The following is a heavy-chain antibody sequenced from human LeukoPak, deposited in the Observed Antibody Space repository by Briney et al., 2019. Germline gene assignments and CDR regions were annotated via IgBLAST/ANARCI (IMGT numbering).Heavy chain of an antibody. CDR2: INPSGGST. V-gene: IGHV1-46*01. Sequence: ASVKVSCKASGYTFTSYYMHWVRQAPGQGLEWMGIINPSGGSTSYAQKFQGRVTMNRDTSTSTVYMELSSLRSEDTAVYYCARDGAYYYGSGSYREYYFDYWGQGTLVTVSS. D-gene: IGHD3-10*01. CDR3: ARDGAYYYGSGSYREYYFDY. J-gene: IGHJ4*02. CDR1: GYTFTSYY.